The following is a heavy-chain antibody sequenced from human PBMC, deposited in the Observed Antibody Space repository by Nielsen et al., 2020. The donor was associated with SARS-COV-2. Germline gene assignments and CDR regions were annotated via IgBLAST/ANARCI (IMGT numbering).Heavy chain of an antibody. J-gene: IGHJ4*02. CDR1: GGSMTPYY. CDR2: LFSTGLA. D-gene: IGHD3/OR15-3a*01. V-gene: IGHV4-59*13. Sequence: SETLSLTCTVSGGSMTPYYWAWIRQPPGKGLEWIGYLFSTGLAKYNPSLKSRVTISVDTSNNQFSLELHSVTAADTAIYYCARAWTAAVEIDYWGQGTLVIVSS. CDR3: ARAWTAAVEIDY.